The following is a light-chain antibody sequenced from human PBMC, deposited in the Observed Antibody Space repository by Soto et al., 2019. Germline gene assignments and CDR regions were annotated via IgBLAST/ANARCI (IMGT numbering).Light chain of an antibody. CDR2: GAS. CDR3: HQYGSSPYT. V-gene: IGKV3-20*01. CDR1: QSVSSSY. J-gene: IGKJ2*01. Sequence: EIVLTQSPGTLSLSPGERATLSCRASQSVSSSYLAWYQQKPGQAPRLLISGASSRATGIPGRFSGSGSGTDFTLPINRLEPEDFAVYYCHQYGSSPYTFGQGTKLEIE.